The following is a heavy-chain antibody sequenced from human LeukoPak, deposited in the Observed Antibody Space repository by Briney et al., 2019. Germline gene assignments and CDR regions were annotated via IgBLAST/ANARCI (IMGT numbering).Heavy chain of an antibody. CDR2: ISSSGSTI. CDR1: GFTVSSNS. CDR3: ARGDYGPFDY. Sequence: PGGSLRLSCTVSGFTVSSNSMSWVRQAPGKGLEWVSYISSSGSTIYYADSVKGRFTISRDNAKNSLYLQMNSLRAEDTAVYYCARGDYGPFDYWGQGTLVTVSS. J-gene: IGHJ4*02. D-gene: IGHD4-17*01. V-gene: IGHV3-11*04.